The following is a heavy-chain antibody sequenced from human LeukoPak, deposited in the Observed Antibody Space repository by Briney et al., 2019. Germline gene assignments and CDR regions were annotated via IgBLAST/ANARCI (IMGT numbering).Heavy chain of an antibody. CDR3: ARVRDGYKSPFGI. V-gene: IGHV3-21*01. J-gene: IGHJ3*02. CDR1: GFIFSSYS. Sequence: GGSLRLSCAASGFIFSSYSMNWVRQAPGKGLEWVSSISSSSSYIYYADSMKGRLTISRDNAKNSLYLQMNSLRAEDTAVYYCARVRDGYKSPFGIWGQGTMVTVSS. CDR2: ISSSSSYI. D-gene: IGHD5-24*01.